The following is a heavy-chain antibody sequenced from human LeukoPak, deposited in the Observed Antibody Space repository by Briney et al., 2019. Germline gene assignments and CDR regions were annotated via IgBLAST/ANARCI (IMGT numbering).Heavy chain of an antibody. CDR2: INHSGST. D-gene: IGHD1-26*01. J-gene: IGHJ1*01. V-gene: IGHV4-34*01. CDR3: ARGTKWELFYFQH. CDR1: GGSFNNYY. Sequence: PSETLSLTCAVLGGSFNNYYWSWIRQPPGKGLEWVGEINHSGSTTYNSSLKSRVIISVDTSKNQFSLKLSSVTAADTAVYYCARGTKWELFYFQHWGQGTLVTVSS.